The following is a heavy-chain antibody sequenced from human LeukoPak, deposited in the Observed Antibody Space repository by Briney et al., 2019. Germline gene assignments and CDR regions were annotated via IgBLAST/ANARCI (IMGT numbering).Heavy chain of an antibody. D-gene: IGHD5-18*01. CDR3: AKERDTAMVTIDY. CDR1: GFTFSSYG. CDR2: IRYDGSNK. J-gene: IGHJ4*02. Sequence: GGSLKLSCAASGFTFSSYGMPWVRQAPGKGLEWVAFIRYDGSNKYYADSVKGRFTIYRDNSKNTLYLQMNSLRAEDTAVYYCAKERDTAMVTIDYWGQGTLVTVSS. V-gene: IGHV3-30*02.